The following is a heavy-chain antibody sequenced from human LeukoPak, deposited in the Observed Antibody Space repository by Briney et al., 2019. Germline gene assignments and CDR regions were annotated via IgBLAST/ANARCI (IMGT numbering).Heavy chain of an antibody. D-gene: IGHD2-15*01. J-gene: IGHJ2*01. CDR3: ASAAAAHWYFDL. V-gene: IGHV3-21*04. CDR1: GFTFSSYS. Sequence: PGGSLRLSCAASGFTFSSYSMNWVRQAPGKGLEWVSSITASSSYIYYADSVKGRFTISRDNSKNTLFLQMNSLRAEDTAVYYCASAAAAHWYFDLWGRGTLVSVSS. CDR2: ITASSSYI.